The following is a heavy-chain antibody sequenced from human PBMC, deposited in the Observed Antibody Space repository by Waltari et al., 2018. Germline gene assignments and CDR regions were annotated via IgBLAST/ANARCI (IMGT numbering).Heavy chain of an antibody. J-gene: IGHJ6*02. V-gene: IGHV3-30*04. Sequence: AASEFTFSSYAMHWVRQAPGKGLEWVAVISYNARNIYYVDSVKGRFTISRDNSKKTLFLQMNSLRAEDTAIYYCARDYCDRTNCHGMYVWGQGTAVTVSS. CDR2: ISYNARNI. CDR1: EFTFSSYA. D-gene: IGHD3-22*01. CDR3: ARDYCDRTNCHGMYV.